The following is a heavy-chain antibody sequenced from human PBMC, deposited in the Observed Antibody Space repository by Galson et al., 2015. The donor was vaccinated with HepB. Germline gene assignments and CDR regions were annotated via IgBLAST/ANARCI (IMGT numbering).Heavy chain of an antibody. V-gene: IGHV1-69*04. Sequence: SVKVSCKASGGTFSSYAISWVRQAPGQGLEWMGRIIPILGIANYAQKFQGRVTITADKSTSTAYMELSSLRSEDTAVYYCARVARKDGSGSYPFDYWGQGTLVTVSS. J-gene: IGHJ4*02. CDR2: IIPILGIA. D-gene: IGHD3-10*01. CDR3: ARVARKDGSGSYPFDY. CDR1: GGTFSSYA.